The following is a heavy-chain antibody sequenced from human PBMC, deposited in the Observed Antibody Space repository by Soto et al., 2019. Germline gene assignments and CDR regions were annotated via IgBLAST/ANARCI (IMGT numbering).Heavy chain of an antibody. V-gene: IGHV3-9*01. Sequence: EVQLVESGGGLVQPGRSLRLSCAASGFTFDDYAMHWVRQAPGKGLEWVSGISWNSGSIGYADSVKGRFTISRDNAKNSLYLQMNSLRAEDTALYYFAKDARGYGDLYYFDYWGQGTLVTVSS. CDR2: ISWNSGSI. J-gene: IGHJ4*02. CDR1: GFTFDDYA. D-gene: IGHD4-17*01. CDR3: AKDARGYGDLYYFDY.